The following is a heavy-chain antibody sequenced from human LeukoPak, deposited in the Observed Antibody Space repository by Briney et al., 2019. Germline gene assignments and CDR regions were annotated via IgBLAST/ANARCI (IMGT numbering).Heavy chain of an antibody. Sequence: GGSLRLSCAASGFTFSTYWMHWVRQIPGKGLVWVSRIHRDGTSTHYADSVRGRFSISRDNAEDTLYLQMNSLRAEDTALYYCTTLGYHLDSWGQGTLVTVSS. CDR2: IHRDGTST. CDR1: GFTFSTYW. D-gene: IGHD3-22*01. J-gene: IGHJ4*02. CDR3: TTLGYHLDS. V-gene: IGHV3-74*01.